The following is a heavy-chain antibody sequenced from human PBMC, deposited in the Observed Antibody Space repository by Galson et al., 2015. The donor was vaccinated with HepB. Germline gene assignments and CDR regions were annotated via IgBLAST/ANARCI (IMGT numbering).Heavy chain of an antibody. CDR3: VKDLGGGSNYDTLTGYYTYFQH. D-gene: IGHD3-9*01. J-gene: IGHJ1*01. V-gene: IGHV3-64D*06. CDR1: GFTFSNYA. Sequence: SLRLSCAASGFTFSNYAMHWVRQAPGKGLEYVSGISSNGGNTYYADSVKGRFTISRDNSKNTLYLQMSSLRDKDTAVYYCVKDLGGGSNYDTLTGYYTYFQHWGQGTLVTVSS. CDR2: ISSNGGNT.